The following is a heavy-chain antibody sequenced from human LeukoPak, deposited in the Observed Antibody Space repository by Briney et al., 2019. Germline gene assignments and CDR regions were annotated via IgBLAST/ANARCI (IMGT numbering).Heavy chain of an antibody. CDR3: AREMGATAGAHFDY. V-gene: IGHV1-46*04. J-gene: IGHJ4*02. CDR2: INPSDGST. Sequence: ASVKVSCKASGYTFTSYYMHWVRQAPGQGLEGMGIINPSDGSTTDTEKLQGRVTMTRDTSTSTLYMEVSSVNSEATAVSYCAREMGATAGAHFDYWGQGTLVTVSS. D-gene: IGHD6-13*01. CDR1: GYTFTSYY.